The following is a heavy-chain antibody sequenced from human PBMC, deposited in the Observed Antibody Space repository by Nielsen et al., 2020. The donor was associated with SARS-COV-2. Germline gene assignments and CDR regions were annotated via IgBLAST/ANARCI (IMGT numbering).Heavy chain of an antibody. Sequence: GESLKISCAASGFTFSDYAMAWVRQAPGKGLEWVSVIKTNGGITYYADSVKGRCTISRDNAENSAYLQMNSLRAEDTGLYYCATDGQAFEYWGRGTLVSVSS. J-gene: IGHJ4*02. CDR2: IKTNGGIT. CDR1: GFTFSDYA. CDR3: ATDGQAFEY. D-gene: IGHD4-17*01. V-gene: IGHV3-23*01.